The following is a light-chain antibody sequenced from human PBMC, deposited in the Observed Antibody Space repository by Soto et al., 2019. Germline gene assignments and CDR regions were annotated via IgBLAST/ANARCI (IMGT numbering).Light chain of an antibody. CDR1: SSDVIGSNH. V-gene: IGLV2-14*01. J-gene: IGLJ1*01. Sequence: QSVLTQPASVSGSPGQSITISCTGASSDVIGSNHVSWYQHHPGKAPKVIIYEVTYRPSGVSNRFSGSKSGYTASLPISGLQAADEADYYCNSQTSSGIRVFGTGTKRTVL. CDR2: EVT. CDR3: NSQTSSGIRV.